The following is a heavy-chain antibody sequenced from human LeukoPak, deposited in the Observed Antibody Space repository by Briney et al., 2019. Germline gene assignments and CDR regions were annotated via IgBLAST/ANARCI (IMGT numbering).Heavy chain of an antibody. D-gene: IGHD6-19*01. V-gene: IGHV3-48*03. CDR2: ISSSGSTV. CDR1: GFTFSSYE. Sequence: GGSLRLSCAASGFTFSSYEMNWVRQAPGKGLEWVSYISSSGSTVYYADSVKGRFTITRDNAKNSLYLQMNSLRAEDTAVYYCARGFDYIAVAGMGFDYWGQGTLVTVSS. J-gene: IGHJ4*02. CDR3: ARGFDYIAVAGMGFDY.